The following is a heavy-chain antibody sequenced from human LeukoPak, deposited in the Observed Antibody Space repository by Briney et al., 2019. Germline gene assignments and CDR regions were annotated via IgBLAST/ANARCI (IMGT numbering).Heavy chain of an antibody. CDR2: ISWNSGSI. V-gene: IGHV3-9*01. J-gene: IGHJ6*02. CDR1: GFTFDDYA. D-gene: IGHD2-15*01. CDR3: AKDIGYYYYYYGMDV. Sequence: GGSLRLSCAASGFTFDDYAMLWVRQAPGKGLEWVSGISWNSGSIGYADSVKGRFTISRDNAKNSLYLQMNSLRAEHTALYYCAKDIGYYYYYYGMDVWGQGTTVTVSS.